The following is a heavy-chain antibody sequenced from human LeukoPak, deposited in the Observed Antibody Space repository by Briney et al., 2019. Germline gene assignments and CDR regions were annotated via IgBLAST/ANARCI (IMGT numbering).Heavy chain of an antibody. J-gene: IGHJ4*02. Sequence: GGSLRLSCAASGFTFSSYAMHWVRQASGKGLEWVGRIRSKANSYATAYAASVKGRFTISRDDSKNTAYLQMNSLKTEDTAVYYCTRLLTGSSWDYFDYWGQGTLVTVSS. D-gene: IGHD6-13*01. CDR2: IRSKANSYAT. CDR3: TRLLTGSSWDYFDY. V-gene: IGHV3-73*01. CDR1: GFTFSSYA.